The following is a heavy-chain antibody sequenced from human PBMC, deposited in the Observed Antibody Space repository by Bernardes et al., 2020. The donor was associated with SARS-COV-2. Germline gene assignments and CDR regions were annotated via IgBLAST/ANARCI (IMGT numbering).Heavy chain of an antibody. CDR3: AVVDTVLGFSFAY. D-gene: IGHD3-16*01. Sequence: ASVEVCWEASGYTFANYYIHWVRQAPGQGLEWMGWINPHSGDTKSAQNFQGRVTLARDTSITTAYMELTRLRSDDTALFYCAVVDTVLGFSFAYWGQGSLVTVSS. CDR1: GYTFANYY. V-gene: IGHV1-2*02. CDR2: INPHSGDT. J-gene: IGHJ4*02.